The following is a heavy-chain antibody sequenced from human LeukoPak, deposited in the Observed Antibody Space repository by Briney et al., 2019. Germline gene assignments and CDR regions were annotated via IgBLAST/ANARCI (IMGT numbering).Heavy chain of an antibody. Sequence: PGKSLRLSCAASGFTFSSYSIHWVRQAPGKGLEWVAVISYDGSSKDYADSVTGRFTISRDNSKNTLYLQMHSLRPEDRALYYCARYSSDTVAEYYFDYWGQGTLVTVSS. J-gene: IGHJ4*02. D-gene: IGHD5-12*01. CDR2: ISYDGSSK. V-gene: IGHV3-30-3*01. CDR3: ARYSSDTVAEYYFDY. CDR1: GFTFSSYS.